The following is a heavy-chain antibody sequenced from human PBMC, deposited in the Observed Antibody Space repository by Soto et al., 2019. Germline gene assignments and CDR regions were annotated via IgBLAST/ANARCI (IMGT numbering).Heavy chain of an antibody. Sequence: SGPTLVNPTQTLTLTCTFSGFSLTSGMCVSWIRQPPGKALEWLARIDWDDGKFYSTSLQNRLTISKDTSKNQVVLTMTNMDLVDTATYYCARMRYSSGWSYYFDYWGQGTLVTVSS. J-gene: IGHJ4*02. V-gene: IGHV2-70*17. CDR2: IDWDDGK. D-gene: IGHD6-19*01. CDR1: GFSLTSGMC. CDR3: ARMRYSSGWSYYFDY.